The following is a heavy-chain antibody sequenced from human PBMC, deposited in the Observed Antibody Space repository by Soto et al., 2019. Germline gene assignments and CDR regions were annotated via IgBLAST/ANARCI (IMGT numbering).Heavy chain of an antibody. CDR3: GSFRCDCCSDYLDNFVF. D-gene: IGHD3-3*01. V-gene: IGHV4-31*03. CDR2: IYYSGST. Sequence: PSETLSLTCTVSRGSISSGGNYWSWIRQHPGKGLEWIGYIYYSGSTYYNPSLKSRVTISVDTSKNQFALKLSSVTAAATAGYYSGSFRCDCCSDYLDNFVFWGQGTLDTVSS. J-gene: IGHJ4*02. CDR1: RGSISSGGNY.